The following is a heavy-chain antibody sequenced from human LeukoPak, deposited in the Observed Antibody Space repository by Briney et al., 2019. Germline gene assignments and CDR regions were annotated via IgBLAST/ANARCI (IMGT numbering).Heavy chain of an antibody. CDR1: GGTFSSYA. CDR2: IIPIFGIA. Sequence: ASVKVSCKASGGTFSSYAISWVRQASGQGLEWMGRIIPIFGIANYAQKFQGRVTITADKSTSTAYMELSSLRSEDTAVYYCARDSGSYVPSLRYWGQGTLVTVSS. CDR3: ARDSGSYVPSLRY. J-gene: IGHJ4*02. D-gene: IGHD1-26*01. V-gene: IGHV1-69*04.